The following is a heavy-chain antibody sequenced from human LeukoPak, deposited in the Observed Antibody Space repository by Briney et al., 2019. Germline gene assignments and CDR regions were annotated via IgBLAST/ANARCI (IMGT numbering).Heavy chain of an antibody. D-gene: IGHD3-16*01. CDR2: IKQDGSEK. CDR3: ARSRGLDY. Sequence: GGSLRPSCAPSGFTFSSYWMNWVGQAPGKGLEWVANIKQDGSEKYYVDSVKGRFTISRDNAKNSLYLQMNSLRDEDTAVYYCARSRGLDYWGQGTLVTVSS. V-gene: IGHV3-7*04. CDR1: GFTFSSYW. J-gene: IGHJ4*02.